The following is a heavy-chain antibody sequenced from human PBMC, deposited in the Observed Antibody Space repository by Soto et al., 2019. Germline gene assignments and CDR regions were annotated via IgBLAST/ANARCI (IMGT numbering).Heavy chain of an antibody. J-gene: IGHJ5*01. CDR3: AKEGGDSSIWVPFDS. CDR1: GFTFSAYT. V-gene: IGHV3-23*01. CDR2: VTYSGATT. D-gene: IGHD6-13*01. Sequence: PGGSLRLSCAASGFTFSAYTMSWVRQAPGKGLEWVSSVTYSGATTYYADSVKGRFTISRDNSKNTLYLQMNSLRVEDTAVYFCAKEGGDSSIWVPFDSCRQGTLVTVSP.